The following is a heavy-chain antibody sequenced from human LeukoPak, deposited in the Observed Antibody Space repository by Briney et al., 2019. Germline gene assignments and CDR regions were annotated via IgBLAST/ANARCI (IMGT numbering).Heavy chain of an antibody. Sequence: SETLSLTCTVSGCSITGYHWSWIRQPPGKGLEWIGYIYSSWSTEYKPSLKRQATISADPSKNQFSLKLASVPPADTAKYYCARRNDFDIWGQGTMVTVSS. CDR3: ARRNDFDI. J-gene: IGHJ3*02. CDR1: GCSITGYH. V-gene: IGHV4-4*08. CDR2: IYSSWST.